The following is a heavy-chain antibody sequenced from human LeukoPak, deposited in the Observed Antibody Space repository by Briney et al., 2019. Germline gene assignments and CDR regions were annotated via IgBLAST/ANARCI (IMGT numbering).Heavy chain of an antibody. J-gene: IGHJ4*02. CDR2: ISGSGSNT. CDR3: ASPGYSYGSYYFDY. D-gene: IGHD5-18*01. CDR1: GFTFSSFA. Sequence: PGGSLRLSCAASGFTFSSFAMHWVRQAPGKGLEWVSGISGSGSNTYYADSVKGRFTISRDNSKNTLYLQMNSLRAEDTAVYYCASPGYSYGSYYFDYWGQGTPVTVSS. V-gene: IGHV3-23*01.